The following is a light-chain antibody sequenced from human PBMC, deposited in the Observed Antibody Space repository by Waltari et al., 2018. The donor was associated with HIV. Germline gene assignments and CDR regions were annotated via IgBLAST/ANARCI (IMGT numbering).Light chain of an antibody. V-gene: IGKV3D-7*01. CDR1: QRIATTS. J-gene: IGKJ1*01. Sequence: VLTQSPGTLSVSPGERATLSCRASQRIATTSLSWYQQKPGQAPRLVIYGASTRASGIPPRFSGSGSGTDFTLTISSLQPEDFASYYCLQDYNLPGAFGQGTRVEIK. CDR2: GAS. CDR3: LQDYNLPGA.